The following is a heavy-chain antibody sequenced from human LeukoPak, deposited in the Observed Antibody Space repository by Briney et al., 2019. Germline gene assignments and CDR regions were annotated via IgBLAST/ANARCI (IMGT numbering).Heavy chain of an antibody. CDR3: ARVETAMAYFDY. CDR1: GGPISSGGYY. Sequence: ASETLSLTCAVSGGPISSGGYYWSWIRQHPGKGLEWIGYIYYSGSTYYNPSLKSRVTISVDTSKNQFSLKLSSVTAADTAVYYCARVETAMAYFDYWGQGTLVTVSS. V-gene: IGHV4-31*11. CDR2: IYYSGST. J-gene: IGHJ4*02. D-gene: IGHD5-18*01.